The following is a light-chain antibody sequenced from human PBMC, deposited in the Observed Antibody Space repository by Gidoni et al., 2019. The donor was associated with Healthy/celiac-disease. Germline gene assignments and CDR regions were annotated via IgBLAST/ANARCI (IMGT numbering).Light chain of an antibody. V-gene: IGKV1-5*03. Sequence: DLHKTQSPSTLSASVGDRFTITCRASQSISSWLAWYQQKPGKAPKLLIYKASSLESGFPSRFSGSGSGTEFTLTISSLQPDDFATYYCQQYNSYPFTFXPXTKVDIK. CDR3: QQYNSYPFT. CDR1: QSISSW. J-gene: IGKJ3*01. CDR2: KAS.